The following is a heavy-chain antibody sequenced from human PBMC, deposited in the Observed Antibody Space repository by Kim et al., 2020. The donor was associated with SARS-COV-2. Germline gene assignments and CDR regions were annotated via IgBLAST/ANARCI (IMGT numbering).Heavy chain of an antibody. D-gene: IGHD6-19*01. J-gene: IGHJ6*02. V-gene: IGHV3-23*01. Sequence: DSVKGRFTISRDNSGDTLYLQMKSLRAEDTALYYCAKNQGSGWNYYGLDVWGLGTAVTVSS. CDR3: AKNQGSGWNYYGLDV.